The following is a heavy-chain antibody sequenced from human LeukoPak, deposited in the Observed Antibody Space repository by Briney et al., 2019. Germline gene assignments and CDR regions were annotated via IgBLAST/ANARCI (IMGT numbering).Heavy chain of an antibody. D-gene: IGHD4-11*01. Sequence: GASVKVSCKASGYTFTSYGISWVRQAPGQGLEWMGWISAYNGNTNYAQKLQGRVTLTTDTSTSTVYMELRSLTSDDTAVYYCARAETTLLLNYWGQGTLVIVSS. V-gene: IGHV1-18*01. CDR2: ISAYNGNT. CDR1: GYTFTSYG. J-gene: IGHJ4*02. CDR3: ARAETTLLLNY.